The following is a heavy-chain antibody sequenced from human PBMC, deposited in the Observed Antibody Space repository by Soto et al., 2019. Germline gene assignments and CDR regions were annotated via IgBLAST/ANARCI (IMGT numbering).Heavy chain of an antibody. CDR3: ARASYYYDSSGYYYRYYFDY. D-gene: IGHD3-22*01. Sequence: PGGSLRLSCAASGFTVNNNYMSWVRKATGKGLEWVSVIYSGGSTYYADSVNGRFTISRDNSKNTVHLQMNSLRAEDTAVYYCARASYYYDSSGYYYRYYFDYWGQGTLVTVSS. V-gene: IGHV3-66*01. CDR1: GFTVNNNY. J-gene: IGHJ4*02. CDR2: IYSGGST.